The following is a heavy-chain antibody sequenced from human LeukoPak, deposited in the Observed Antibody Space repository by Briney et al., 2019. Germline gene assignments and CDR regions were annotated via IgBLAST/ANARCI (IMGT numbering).Heavy chain of an antibody. J-gene: IGHJ6*02. CDR3: ARRAKAVAGLYYYYGMDV. Sequence: ASVKVSCKASGYTFNNHYMHWVRQAPGQGLEWMGIINPGGGGTTYAQKFQGRVTMTRDMSTSTVYMELSNLRSEDTAVYYCARRAKAVAGLYYYYGMDVWGQGTTVTVSS. D-gene: IGHD6-19*01. CDR2: INPGGGGT. V-gene: IGHV1-46*02. CDR1: GYTFNNHY.